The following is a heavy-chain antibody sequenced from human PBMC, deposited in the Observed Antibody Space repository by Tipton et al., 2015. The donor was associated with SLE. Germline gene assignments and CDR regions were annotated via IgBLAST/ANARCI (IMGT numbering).Heavy chain of an antibody. V-gene: IGHV3-7*01. CDR2: INQDGSEK. CDR1: GFTFSRHW. Sequence: SLRLSCAASGFTFSRHWMTWVRQAPGKGLEWVANINQDGSEKYYVDSVKGRFTISRDNAKNSLYLQLDSLRAEDTAVYYCARQPHYYYMDVWGKGTTVTVSS. J-gene: IGHJ6*03. CDR3: ARQPHYYYMDV.